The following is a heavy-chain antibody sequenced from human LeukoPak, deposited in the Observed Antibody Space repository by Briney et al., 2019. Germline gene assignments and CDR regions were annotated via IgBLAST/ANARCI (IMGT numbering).Heavy chain of an antibody. CDR1: GFTFSSYS. CDR2: ISSSSSYI. CDR3: ARARIVGYYFDY. Sequence: GGSLRLSCAASGFTFSSYSMNWVRQAPGKGLEWVSSISSSSSYIYYADSVKGRFTISGDNAKNSLYLQMNSLRAEDTAVYYCARARIVGYYFDYWGQGTLVTVSS. D-gene: IGHD2-21*01. V-gene: IGHV3-21*01. J-gene: IGHJ4*02.